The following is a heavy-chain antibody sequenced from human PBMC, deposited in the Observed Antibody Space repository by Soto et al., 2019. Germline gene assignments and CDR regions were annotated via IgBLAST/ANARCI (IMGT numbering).Heavy chain of an antibody. CDR3: ARDQTYYYGSGSPTRYYYYGMDV. J-gene: IGHJ6*02. Sequence: SETLSLTCTVSGGSISSGGYYWSWIREHPGKGLEWIGYIYYSGSTNYNPSLKSRVTISVDTSKNQFSLKLSSVTAADTAVYYCARDQTYYYGSGSPTRYYYYGMDVWGQGTTVTVSS. CDR1: GGSISSGGYY. CDR2: IYYSGST. D-gene: IGHD3-10*01. V-gene: IGHV4-61*08.